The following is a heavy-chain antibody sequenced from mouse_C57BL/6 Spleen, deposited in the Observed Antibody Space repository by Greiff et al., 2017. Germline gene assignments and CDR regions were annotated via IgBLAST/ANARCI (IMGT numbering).Heavy chain of an antibody. CDR1: GYAFTNYL. V-gene: IGHV1-54*01. Sequence: QFQLQQSGAELVRPGTSVKVSCKASGYAFTNYLIEWVKQRPGQGLEWIGVINPGSGGTNYNEKFKGKATLTADRSSSTAYMQLSSLTSEDSAVYFCARKDWDYAMDYWGQGTSVTVSS. CDR3: ARKDWDYAMDY. J-gene: IGHJ4*01. CDR2: INPGSGGT. D-gene: IGHD4-1*01.